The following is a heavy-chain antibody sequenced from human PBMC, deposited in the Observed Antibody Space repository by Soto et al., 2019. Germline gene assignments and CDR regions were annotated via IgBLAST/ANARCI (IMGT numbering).Heavy chain of an antibody. V-gene: IGHV3-30-3*01. Sequence: QVQLVESGGGVVQPGRSLRLSCAASGFTFSSYAMHWVRQAPGKGLEWVAVISYDGSNKYYADSVKGQFTIYRDNSKNTLYLQMNILGAEDSALYYCARDPQVWGQGTLVTVSS. J-gene: IGHJ4*02. CDR2: ISYDGSNK. CDR1: GFTFSSYA. CDR3: ARDPQV.